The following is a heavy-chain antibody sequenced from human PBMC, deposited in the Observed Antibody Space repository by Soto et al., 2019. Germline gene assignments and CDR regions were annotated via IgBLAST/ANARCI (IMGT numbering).Heavy chain of an antibody. CDR2: ISVHSGYT. V-gene: IGHV1-18*04. J-gene: IGHJ4*02. Sequence: ASVKVSCKASGYNFTKYAITWVRQAPGQGLQWMGWISVHSGYTYYTQSLRGRLTMTKDTSTTTAYMELRGLTSDDTAVYFCGRYDTILGTNEVDNWGQGTPVTVSS. D-gene: IGHD3-3*01. CDR1: GYNFTKYA. CDR3: GRYDTILGTNEVDN.